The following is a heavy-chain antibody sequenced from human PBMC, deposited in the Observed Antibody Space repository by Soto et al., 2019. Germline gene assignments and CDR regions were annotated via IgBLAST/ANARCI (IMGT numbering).Heavy chain of an antibody. Sequence: EVQLLESEGGLVQPGGSLRLSCAASGFTFSSYGMSWVRQAPGKGLEWVSSISGSGGSTYYADSVKGRFTISRDNSKNTLYLQMSSLRAEDTAVYYCANRNDYGSGSYFPFDHWGQGTLVTVSS. CDR2: ISGSGGST. J-gene: IGHJ4*02. D-gene: IGHD3-10*01. CDR1: GFTFSSYG. V-gene: IGHV3-23*01. CDR3: ANRNDYGSGSYFPFDH.